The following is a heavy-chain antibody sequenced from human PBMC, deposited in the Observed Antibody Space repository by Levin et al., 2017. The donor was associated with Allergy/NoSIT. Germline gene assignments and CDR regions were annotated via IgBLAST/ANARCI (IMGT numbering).Heavy chain of an antibody. Sequence: ASVKVSCKASGYTFTGYYMHWVRQAPGQGLEWMGWINPNSGGTNYAQKFQGRVTMTRDTSISTAYMELSRLRSDDTAVYYCARQGEQWPRQCWFDPWGQGTLVTVSS. J-gene: IGHJ5*02. CDR3: ARQGEQWPRQCWFDP. D-gene: IGHD6-19*01. V-gene: IGHV1-2*02. CDR1: GYTFTGYY. CDR2: INPNSGGT.